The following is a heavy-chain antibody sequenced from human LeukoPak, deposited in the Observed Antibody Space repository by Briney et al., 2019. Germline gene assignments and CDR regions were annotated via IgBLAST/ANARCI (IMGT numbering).Heavy chain of an antibody. CDR3: AKDLSYCSGGTCYTSRYYGMDV. D-gene: IGHD2-15*01. Sequence: YADSVKGRFTISRDNSNNTLYLQMNSLRAEDTAVYYCAKDLSYCSGGTCYTSRYYGMDVWGQGTTVTVSS. V-gene: IGHV3-23*01. J-gene: IGHJ6*02.